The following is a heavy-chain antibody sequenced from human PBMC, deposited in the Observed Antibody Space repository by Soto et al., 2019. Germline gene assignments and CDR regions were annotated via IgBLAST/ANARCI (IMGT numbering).Heavy chain of an antibody. CDR3: ARDSSPYYYDSSGYYFDY. D-gene: IGHD3-22*01. CDR1: GFTFSSYA. CDR2: ISYDGSNK. Sequence: PGGSLRLSCAASGFTFSSYAMHLVRQAPGKGLEWVAVISYDGSNKYYADSVKGRFTISRDNSKNTLYLQMNSLRAEDTAVYYCARDSSPYYYDSSGYYFDYWGQGTMVTVSS. V-gene: IGHV3-30-3*01. J-gene: IGHJ4*02.